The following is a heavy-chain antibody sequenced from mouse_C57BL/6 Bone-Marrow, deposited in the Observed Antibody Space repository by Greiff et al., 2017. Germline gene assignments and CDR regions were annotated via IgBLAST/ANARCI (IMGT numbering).Heavy chain of an antibody. CDR3: ARTDYYGSSDVFYYFDY. Sequence: QVQLQQSGAELARPGASVKLSCKASGYTFTSYGISWVKQRTGQGLEWIGEIYPRSGNTYYNEKFKGKATLTADKSSSTAYMELRRLTSEDSAVYFCARTDYYGSSDVFYYFDYWGQGTTLTVSS. J-gene: IGHJ2*01. CDR2: IYPRSGNT. CDR1: GYTFTSYG. V-gene: IGHV1-81*01. D-gene: IGHD1-1*01.